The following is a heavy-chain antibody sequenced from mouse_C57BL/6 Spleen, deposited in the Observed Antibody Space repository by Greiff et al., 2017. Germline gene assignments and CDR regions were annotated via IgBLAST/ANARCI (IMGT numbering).Heavy chain of an antibody. Sequence: VKLQQSGAELVRPGASVTLSCKASGYTFTDYEMHWVKQTPVHGLEWIGAIDPETGGTAYNQKFKGKAILTADKSSSTAYMELRSLTSEDSAVYYCTRITTPHWYFDVWGTGTTVTVSS. J-gene: IGHJ1*03. D-gene: IGHD1-1*01. CDR1: GYTFTDYE. CDR2: IDPETGGT. CDR3: TRITTPHWYFDV. V-gene: IGHV1-15*01.